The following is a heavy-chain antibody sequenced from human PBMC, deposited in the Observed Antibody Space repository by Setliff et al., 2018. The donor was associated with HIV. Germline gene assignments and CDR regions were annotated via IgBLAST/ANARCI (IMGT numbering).Heavy chain of an antibody. CDR2: IFSNDEQ. CDR1: GFSLSTSGVG. V-gene: IGHV2-26*01. D-gene: IGHD3-22*01. Sequence: ASGPTLVNPTQTLTLTCTFSGFSLSTSGVGVSWIRQPPGKALEWLAHIFSNDEQSYRASLKGRLTISKDTSKSQVVLTMTNMDPVDTATYYCVRFFDSSGYYRYYFDSWGQGTQVTVSS. CDR3: VRFFDSSGYYRYYFDS. J-gene: IGHJ4*02.